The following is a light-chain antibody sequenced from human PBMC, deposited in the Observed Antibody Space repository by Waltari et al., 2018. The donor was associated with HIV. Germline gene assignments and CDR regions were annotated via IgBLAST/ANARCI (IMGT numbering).Light chain of an antibody. CDR3: SSYASSFTLL. CDR2: DVD. Sequence: QSALTQPASVSGSPGQSITISCTGTSSDIGGFNYVSWYQQHPDTAPKLIIFDVDIRPSGISNRFSGSKSGNTASLTISGLQAEDEADYYCSSYASSFTLLFGGGTKLTVL. CDR1: SSDIGGFNY. J-gene: IGLJ3*02. V-gene: IGLV2-14*03.